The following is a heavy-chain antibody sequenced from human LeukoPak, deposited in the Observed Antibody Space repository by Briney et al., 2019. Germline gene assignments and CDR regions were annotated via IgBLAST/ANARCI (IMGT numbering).Heavy chain of an antibody. D-gene: IGHD6-19*01. CDR3: ARPFLRFSSGWHFDY. V-gene: IGHV4-39*07. CDR1: GGSISSSSYY. CDR2: INHSGNT. Sequence: SETLSLTCTVSGGSISSSSYYWSWIRQPPGRGLEWIGEINHSGNTNYNPSLKSRVTISIDTSKNQFSLKLSSVAAADTAIYYCARPFLRFSSGWHFDYWGQGILVTVSS. J-gene: IGHJ4*02.